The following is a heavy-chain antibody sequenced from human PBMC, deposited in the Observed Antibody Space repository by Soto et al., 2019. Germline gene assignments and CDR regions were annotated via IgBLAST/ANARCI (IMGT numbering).Heavy chain of an antibody. V-gene: IGHV4-34*01. CDR2: INHSGST. J-gene: IGHJ4*02. Sequence: SETLSLTCAVYGGSFSGYYRSWIRQPPGKGLEWIGEINHSGSTNYNPSLKSRVTISVDTSKNQFSLKLSSVTAADTAVYYCARGLKDTAMVKAPYDYWGQGTLVTVSS. D-gene: IGHD5-18*01. CDR3: ARGLKDTAMVKAPYDY. CDR1: GGSFSGYY.